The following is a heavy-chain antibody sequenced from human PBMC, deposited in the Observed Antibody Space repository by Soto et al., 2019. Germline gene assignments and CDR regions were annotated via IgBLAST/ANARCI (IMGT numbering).Heavy chain of an antibody. CDR2: ISAYNGNT. D-gene: IGHD5-12*01. J-gene: IGHJ6*02. V-gene: IGHV1-18*01. CDR3: ARPSYDDYYYYGMDV. CDR1: GYTFASCG. Sequence: ASVKVSCKASGYTFASCGIRWVRQAPGQGLEWMGWISAYNGNTNYAQKLQGRVTMTTDTSTSTAYMELRSLRSDDTAVYYCARPSYDDYYYYGMDVWGQGTTVTVSS.